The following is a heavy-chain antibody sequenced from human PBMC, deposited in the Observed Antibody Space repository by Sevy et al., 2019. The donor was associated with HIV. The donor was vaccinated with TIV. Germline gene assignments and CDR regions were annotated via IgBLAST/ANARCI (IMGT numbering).Heavy chain of an antibody. CDR3: VRDRIAAAGGYFDN. D-gene: IGHD6-13*01. V-gene: IGHV4-61*01. Sequence: SETLSLTCTVSGGSLSSGSYYWSWIRQPPGKGLEWIGYISYIGSTNYNPSLKSRVTISVDTSKNQLSLGLTSVTAADTAVYYCVRDRIAAAGGYFDNWGQGTLVTVS. CDR2: ISYIGST. CDR1: GGSLSSGSYY. J-gene: IGHJ4*02.